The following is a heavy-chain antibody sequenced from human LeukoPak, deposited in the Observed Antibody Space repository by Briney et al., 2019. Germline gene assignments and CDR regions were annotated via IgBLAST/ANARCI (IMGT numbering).Heavy chain of an antibody. CDR1: GYTFTDYY. CDR2: LDPEDGET. D-gene: IGHD4-17*01. Sequence: ASVKVSCKASGYTFTDYYIHWVQQAPGKGLEWLGRLDPEDGETRYAEKFQGRVTMTADASIDTAYMELSSLRSEDTAVYYCARGRRNWRVTTGYYYYGMDVWGQGTTVTVSS. J-gene: IGHJ6*02. V-gene: IGHV1-69-2*01. CDR3: ARGRRNWRVTTGYYYYGMDV.